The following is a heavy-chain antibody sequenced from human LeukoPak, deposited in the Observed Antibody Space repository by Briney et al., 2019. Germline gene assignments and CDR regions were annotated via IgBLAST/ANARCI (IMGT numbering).Heavy chain of an antibody. J-gene: IGHJ4*02. CDR1: GFTFDDYP. V-gene: IGHV3-43*02. CDR2: ISGDGGTT. Sequence: GGSLRLSCAASGFTFDDYPMHWVRQVPGKGLEWVSLISGDGGTTYYADSVKGRFTISRDSSKNSLYLQMNSLRTEDTALYYYAKDYYWGQGSLVTVSS. CDR3: AKDYY.